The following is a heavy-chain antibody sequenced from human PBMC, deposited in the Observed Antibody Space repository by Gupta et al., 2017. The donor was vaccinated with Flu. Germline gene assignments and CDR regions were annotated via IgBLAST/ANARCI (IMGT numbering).Heavy chain of an antibody. V-gene: IGHV4-34*02. J-gene: IGHJ1*01. CDR2: INHSGST. CDR3: AGRRDGYNYLFTEHLQH. D-gene: IGHD5-24*01. CDR1: GGSFSGNY. Sequence: QVQLQQWGAGLLKPSETLSLTCAVNGGSFSGNYWTWIRQTPGKGLEWIGEINHSGSTNYNPSLMSRVAISVDTSKNQFSLRLSSVTAADTAIYYCAGRRDGYNYLFTEHLQHWGQGTLVIVSS.